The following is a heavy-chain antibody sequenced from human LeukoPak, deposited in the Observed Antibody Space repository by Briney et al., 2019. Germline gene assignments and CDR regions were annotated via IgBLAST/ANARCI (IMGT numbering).Heavy chain of an antibody. CDR2: ISISSSYI. J-gene: IGHJ4*02. V-gene: IGHV3-21*01. CDR3: ARGPQKNGHSSGYPGYFDY. D-gene: IGHD3-22*01. CDR1: GFTFSSYS. Sequence: GGSLRLSCAASGFTFSSYSINWVRQAPGKGLEWVSSISISSSYIYYADSVKGRFTISRDNAKNSLYLQMNSLRAEDTAVYYCARGPQKNGHSSGYPGYFDYWGQGTLVTVSS.